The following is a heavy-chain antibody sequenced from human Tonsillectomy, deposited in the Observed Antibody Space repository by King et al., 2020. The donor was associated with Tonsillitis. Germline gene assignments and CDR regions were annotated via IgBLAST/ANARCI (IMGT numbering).Heavy chain of an antibody. V-gene: IGHV1-18*01. CDR2: ISAYNGNT. J-gene: IGHJ5*02. CDR1: GYTFTSYG. CDR3: ARDYDDFWSGSGGWFDP. Sequence: VQLVESGAEVKKPGASVKVSCKASGYTFTSYGISGVRQAPGQGLDGMGWISAYNGNTNYAQKLQGRVTMTTDTSTRTAYMELRSLRSDDTAVYYCARDYDDFWSGSGGWFDPWGQGTLVTVSS. D-gene: IGHD3-3*01.